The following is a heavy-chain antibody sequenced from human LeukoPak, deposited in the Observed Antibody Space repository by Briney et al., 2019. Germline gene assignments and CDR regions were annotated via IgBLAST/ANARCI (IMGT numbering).Heavy chain of an antibody. CDR2: IYYSGST. CDR1: GFTFSDYY. CDR3: ARDPHIAARRGAFDI. V-gene: IGHV4-59*01. D-gene: IGHD6-6*01. Sequence: PGGSLRLSCAASGFTFSDYYMSWIRQPPGKGLEWIGYIYYSGSTNYNPSLKSRVTISVDTSKNRFSLKLSSVTAADTAVYYCARDPHIAARRGAFDIWGQGTMVTVSS. J-gene: IGHJ3*02.